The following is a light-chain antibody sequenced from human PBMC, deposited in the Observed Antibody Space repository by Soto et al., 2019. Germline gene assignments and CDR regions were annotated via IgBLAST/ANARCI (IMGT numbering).Light chain of an antibody. CDR3: QSYDSSLSGSVV. CDR1: SSNIWAGYD. Sequence: QSVLTQPPSVSGAPGQRVTISCTGRSSNIWAGYDVHWYQQLPGTAPKLLIYGNSNRPSGVPDRFSGSKSGTSASLAITGLQAEDEADYYCQSYDSSLSGSVVFGGGTKLNVL. CDR2: GNS. V-gene: IGLV1-40*01. J-gene: IGLJ2*01.